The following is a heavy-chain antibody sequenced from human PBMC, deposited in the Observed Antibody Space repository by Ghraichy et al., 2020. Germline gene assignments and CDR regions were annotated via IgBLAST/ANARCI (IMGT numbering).Heavy chain of an antibody. J-gene: IGHJ6*02. CDR2: ISGSGGST. V-gene: IGHV3-23*01. Sequence: GGSLRLSCAASGFTFSSYAMSWVRQAPGKGLEWVSAISGSGGSTYYADSVKGRFTISRDNSKNTLYLQMNSLRAEDTAVYYCAKDLTLYYYDSSGSYGMDVWGQGTTVTVSS. CDR3: AKDLTLYYYDSSGSYGMDV. D-gene: IGHD3-22*01. CDR1: GFTFSSYA.